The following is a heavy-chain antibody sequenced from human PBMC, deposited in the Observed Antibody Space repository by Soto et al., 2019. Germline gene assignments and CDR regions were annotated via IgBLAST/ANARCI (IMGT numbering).Heavy chain of an antibody. Sequence: QVQLVQSGADVKQPGASVKVSCKASGYTFIGYEVHWVRQAPGQGLEWMGWMNPNSGATKNAQKLERRVPMTRDTSVSTAYLELSRVTSDDTAVYSCVRPYRTGGLVLTAPWGQGTTVIVSS. CDR2: MNPNSGAT. D-gene: IGHD3-22*01. CDR3: VRPYRTGGLVLTAP. V-gene: IGHV1-2*02. CDR1: GYTFIGYE. J-gene: IGHJ6*02.